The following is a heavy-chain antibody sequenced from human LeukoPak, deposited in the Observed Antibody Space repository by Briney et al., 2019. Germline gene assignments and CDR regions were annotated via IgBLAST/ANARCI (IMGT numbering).Heavy chain of an antibody. J-gene: IGHJ4*02. CDR2: MDGSGEII. V-gene: IGHV3-11*04. D-gene: IGHD3-10*01. Sequence: GGSLRLSCAASGFAFSESYMSWVRRAPGKGLEWISYMDGSGEIIHYASSVRGRFTISRDNAKESLYLQMNSLRAEDTALYYCARLSIIKYRPEGYFDHWGQGTLATVSS. CDR3: ARLSIIKYRPEGYFDH. CDR1: GFAFSESY.